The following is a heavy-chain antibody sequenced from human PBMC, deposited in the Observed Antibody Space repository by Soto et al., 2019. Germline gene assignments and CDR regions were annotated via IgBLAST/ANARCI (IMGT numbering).Heavy chain of an antibody. Sequence: ASVKVSCKASGYTFTSYAMHWVRQAPGQRLEWMGWINAGNGNTKYSQKFQGRVTITRDTSASTAYMALSSLSSEDTAVYYCARRITLPTPLDYWGQGPLVTVSS. CDR2: INAGNGNT. CDR3: ARRITLPTPLDY. J-gene: IGHJ4*02. V-gene: IGHV1-3*01. CDR1: GYTFTSYA. D-gene: IGHD1-20*01.